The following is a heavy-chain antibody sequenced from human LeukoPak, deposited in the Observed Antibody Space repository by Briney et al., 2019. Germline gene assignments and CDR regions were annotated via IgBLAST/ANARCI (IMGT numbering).Heavy chain of an antibody. J-gene: IGHJ4*02. CDR3: ARVSGGYSYGGPNFDY. D-gene: IGHD5-18*01. Sequence: SETLSLTCTVSGGSISSSSYYWGWIRQPPGKGLEWIGSIYYSGSTYYNPSLKSRVTISVDTSKNQFSLKLSSVTAADTAVYYCARVSGGYSYGGPNFDYWGQGTLVTVSS. CDR2: IYYSGST. V-gene: IGHV4-39*07. CDR1: GGSISSSSYY.